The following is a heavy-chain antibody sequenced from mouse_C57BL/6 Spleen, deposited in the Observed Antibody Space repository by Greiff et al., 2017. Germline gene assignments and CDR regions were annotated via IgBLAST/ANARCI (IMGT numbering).Heavy chain of an antibody. V-gene: IGHV1-80*01. Sequence: QVQLKESGAELVKPGASVKISCKASGYAFSSYWMNWVKQRPGKGLEWIGQIYPGDGDTNYNGKFKGKATLTADKSSSTAYMQLSSLTSEDSAVYFCARWDGYDGGFTYWGQGTLVTVSA. J-gene: IGHJ3*01. D-gene: IGHD2-2*01. CDR3: ARWDGYDGGFTY. CDR2: IYPGDGDT. CDR1: GYAFSSYW.